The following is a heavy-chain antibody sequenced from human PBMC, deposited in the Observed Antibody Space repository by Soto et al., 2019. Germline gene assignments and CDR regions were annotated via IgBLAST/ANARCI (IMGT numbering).Heavy chain of an antibody. J-gene: IGHJ4*02. Sequence: PGGSLRLSCTVSGFAFSNYGINWVRQAPGKGLEWVSSISKSDYTYYSDSVKGRFAISRDNAKSSVSLQMNTLRVEDTAVYYCAREVSIIIPAVSDFWGQGTLVTVSS. V-gene: IGHV3-21*01. CDR1: GFAFSNYG. CDR3: AREVSIIIPAVSDF. CDR2: ISKSDYT. D-gene: IGHD3-16*02.